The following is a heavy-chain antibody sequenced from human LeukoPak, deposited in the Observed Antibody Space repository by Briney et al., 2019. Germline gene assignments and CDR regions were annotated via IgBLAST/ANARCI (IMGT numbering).Heavy chain of an antibody. CDR2: ITGSGGGSGGNT. J-gene: IGHJ5*02. CDR1: GFTFSSYA. CDR3: AKEPGP. Sequence: GGSLRLSCAASGFTFSSYAMSWVRQAPGKGLEWVSGITGSGGGSGGNTYYADSVKGRFTISRDNSKNTLYLQMNSLRAEDTAVYYCAKEPGPWGQGTLVTVSS. D-gene: IGHD1-14*01. V-gene: IGHV3-23*01.